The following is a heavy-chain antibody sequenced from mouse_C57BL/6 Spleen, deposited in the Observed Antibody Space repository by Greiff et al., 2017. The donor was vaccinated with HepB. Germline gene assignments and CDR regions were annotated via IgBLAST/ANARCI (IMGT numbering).Heavy chain of an antibody. CDR1: GFTFSSYG. J-gene: IGHJ2*01. D-gene: IGHD2-3*01. CDR2: ISSGGSYT. V-gene: IGHV5-6*01. Sequence: VQLKESGGDLVKPGGSLKLSCAASGFTFSSYGMSWVRQTPDKRLEWVATISSGGSYTYYPDSVKGRFTISRDNAKNTLYRQMSSLKSEDTAMYYCARTYDGYYYFDYWGQGTTLTVSS. CDR3: ARTYDGYYYFDY.